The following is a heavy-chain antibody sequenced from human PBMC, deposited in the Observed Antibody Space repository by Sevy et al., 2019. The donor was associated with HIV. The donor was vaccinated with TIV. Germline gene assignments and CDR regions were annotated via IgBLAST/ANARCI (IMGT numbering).Heavy chain of an antibody. D-gene: IGHD2-15*01. CDR1: GFTLSSYS. CDR3: ARMRHCSACSCYVNAFDI. V-gene: IGHV3-48*02. Sequence: GGSLRLSCAASGFTLSSYSMSWVRQAPGKGLEWVSYISSSASTIYYADSVKGRFSISRDRAKNSLYLQMNSLRDEDTAVYYCARMRHCSACSCYVNAFDIWGQGTMVTVSS. CDR2: ISSSASTI. J-gene: IGHJ3*02.